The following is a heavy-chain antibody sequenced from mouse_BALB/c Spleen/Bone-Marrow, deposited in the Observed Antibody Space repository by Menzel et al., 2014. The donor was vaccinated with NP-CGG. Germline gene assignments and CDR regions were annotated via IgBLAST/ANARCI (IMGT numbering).Heavy chain of an antibody. V-gene: IGHV5-12-2*01. CDR1: GFTFSSYT. CDR2: ISNGGGST. CDR3: ARLITTYFDY. D-gene: IGHD1-1*01. Sequence: EVKLVESGGGLVQPGGSLKLSCAASGFTFSSYTMSWVRQTPEKRLEWVAYISNGGGSTYYPDTVKGRFTIPRDNAKNTLYLQMSSLKSEDTAMYYCARLITTYFDYWGQGTTLTVSS. J-gene: IGHJ2*01.